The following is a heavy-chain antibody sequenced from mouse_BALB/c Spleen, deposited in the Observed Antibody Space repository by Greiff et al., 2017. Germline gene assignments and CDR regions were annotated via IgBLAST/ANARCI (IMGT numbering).Heavy chain of an antibody. CDR3: ARDYGEPWYCDV. CDR2: ISYDGSN. D-gene: IGHD2-13*01. Sequence: EVQVVESGPGLVKPSQSLSLTCSVTGYSITSGYYWNWIRQLPGNILELMGYISYDGSNNYNPSLKNRNSIARDTSKNQFFLKLNSVTTEDTATYYCARDYGEPWYCDVWGAGTTVTVSS. CDR1: GYSITSGYY. J-gene: IGHJ1*01. V-gene: IGHV3-6*02.